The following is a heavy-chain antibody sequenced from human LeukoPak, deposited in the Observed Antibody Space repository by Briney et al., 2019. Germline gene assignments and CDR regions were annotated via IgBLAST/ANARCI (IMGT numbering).Heavy chain of an antibody. CDR3: ARVEYSSSPGVPGYYYYYMDV. CDR1: GYTFTGYY. J-gene: IGHJ6*03. CDR2: ISAYNGNT. D-gene: IGHD6-6*01. Sequence: ASVKVSCKASGYTFTGYYMHWVRQAPGQGLEWMGWISAYNGNTNYAPKLQGRVTMTTDTSTSTAYMELRSLRSDDTAVYYCARVEYSSSPGVPGYYYYYMDVWGKGTTVTVSS. V-gene: IGHV1-18*04.